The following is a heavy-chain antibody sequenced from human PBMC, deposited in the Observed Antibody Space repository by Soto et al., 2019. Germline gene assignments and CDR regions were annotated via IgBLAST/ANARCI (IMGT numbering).Heavy chain of an antibody. CDR3: ARYESTGYWYFDL. D-gene: IGHD4-17*01. CDR1: GGSFSGYY. V-gene: IGHV4-34*01. CDR2: INHSGST. J-gene: IGHJ2*01. Sequence: QVQLQQWGAGLLKPSETLSLTCAVYGGSFSGYYWSWIRQPPGKGLEWIGEINHSGSTNYNPSLKSRVTISVATPKNQFSLKLSSVTAADTAVYYCARYESTGYWYFDLWGRGTLVTVSS.